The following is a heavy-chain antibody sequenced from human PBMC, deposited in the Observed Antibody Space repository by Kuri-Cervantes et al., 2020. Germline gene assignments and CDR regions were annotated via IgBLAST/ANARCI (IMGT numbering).Heavy chain of an antibody. CDR2: ISYDGSNK. CDR3: AKSGGPVGSLNMFFES. J-gene: IGHJ4*02. Sequence: SLKIYCAASAFTFSSYGMHWVRQAPGKGLEWVAVISYDGSNKYYADSVKGRFTISRDNSRNTLYLHMDSLRDDDKAVYSCAKSGGPVGSLNMFFESWGQGTLVTVSS. D-gene: IGHD3-10*01. V-gene: IGHV3-30*18. CDR1: AFTFSSYG.